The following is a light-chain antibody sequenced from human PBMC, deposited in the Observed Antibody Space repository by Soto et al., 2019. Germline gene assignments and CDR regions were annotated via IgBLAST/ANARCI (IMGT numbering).Light chain of an antibody. CDR2: GAS. J-gene: IGKJ4*01. CDR3: QQYGSSPLT. CDR1: HSVSSSY. Sequence: IVLTHSPGTLSFSPGEIATLSFRASHSVSSSYLACYQQKPGQAPRLLIYGASSRATGIPDRFSGSGSGTDFTLTISRLEPEDFAVYYCQQYGSSPLTFGGGTKVDIK. V-gene: IGKV3-20*01.